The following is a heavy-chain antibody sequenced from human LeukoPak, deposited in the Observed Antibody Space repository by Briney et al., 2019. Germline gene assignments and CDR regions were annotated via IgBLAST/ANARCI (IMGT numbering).Heavy chain of an antibody. J-gene: IGHJ6*03. D-gene: IGHD6-13*01. CDR2: ITWNSDRK. V-gene: IGHV3-9*01. CDR1: GFTFDDYA. CDR3: ARAAVGTYYYYMDV. Sequence: PGRSLRLSCAASGFTFDDYAMHWVRQAPGKGLEWVSGITWNSDRKGYADSLEGRFTISRDNAKNSLCLQMNSLRAKDTAVYYCARAAVGTYYYYMDVWGKGTTVTISS.